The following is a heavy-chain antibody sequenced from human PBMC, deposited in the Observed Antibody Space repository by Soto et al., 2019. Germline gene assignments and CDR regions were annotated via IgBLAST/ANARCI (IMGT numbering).Heavy chain of an antibody. V-gene: IGHV3-21*04. CDR3: ATALNTAIITSDY. CDR1: GLTFSRYT. Sequence: GGSLRLSCAASGLTFSRYTMNWVRQAPGKGLEWVSSISTLSNYIFCADSVKGRFTISRDNAKNSLFLQMDSLRVEDTAVYYCATALNTAIITSDYWGQGTLVTVSS. D-gene: IGHD5-18*01. CDR2: ISTLSNYI. J-gene: IGHJ4*02.